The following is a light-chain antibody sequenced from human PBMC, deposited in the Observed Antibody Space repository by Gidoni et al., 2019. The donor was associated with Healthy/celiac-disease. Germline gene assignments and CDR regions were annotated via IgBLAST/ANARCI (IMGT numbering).Light chain of an antibody. CDR3: QQYGSSPPLT. CDR2: GAS. CDR1: QSVRSSY. J-gene: IGKJ4*01. V-gene: IGKV3-20*01. Sequence: EIVLTQSPGTLSWSPGERATLPCRASQSVRSSYLAWYQQKPGQAPRLLIYGASSRATGIPDRFSGSGSGTDFTLTISRLEPEDFAVYYCQQYGSSPPLTFGGGTKVEIK.